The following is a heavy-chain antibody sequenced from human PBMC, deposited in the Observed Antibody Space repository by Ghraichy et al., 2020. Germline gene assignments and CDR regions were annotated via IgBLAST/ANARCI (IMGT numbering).Heavy chain of an antibody. CDR3: ASPQSYYYGMDV. J-gene: IGHJ6*02. V-gene: IGHV3-21*01. CDR2: ISSSSSYI. CDR1: GFTFSSYS. Sequence: GGSLRLSCAASGFTFSSYSMNWVRQAPGKGLEWVSSISSSSSYIYYADSVKGRFTISRDNAKNSLYLQMNSLRAEDTAVYYCASPQSYYYGMDVWGQGTTVTVSS.